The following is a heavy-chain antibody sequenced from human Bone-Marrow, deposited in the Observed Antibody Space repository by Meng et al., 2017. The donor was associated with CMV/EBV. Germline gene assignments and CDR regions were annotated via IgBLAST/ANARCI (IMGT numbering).Heavy chain of an antibody. J-gene: IGHJ6*02. CDR1: GYTFTGYY. D-gene: IGHD1-26*01. Sequence: ASVKVSCKASGYTFTGYYMHWVRQAPGQGLEWMGWINPNSGGTNYAQKFQGRVTMTRDTSISTAYMELSRLRSDDTAVYYCARVPSWVGATTDYGMDVWAQGTTVTVSS. CDR3: ARVPSWVGATTDYGMDV. V-gene: IGHV1-2*02. CDR2: INPNSGGT.